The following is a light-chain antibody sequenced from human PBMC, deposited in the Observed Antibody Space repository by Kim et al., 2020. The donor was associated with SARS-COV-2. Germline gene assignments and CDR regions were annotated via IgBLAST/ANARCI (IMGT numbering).Light chain of an antibody. CDR2: DAS. J-gene: IGKJ2*01. CDR3: QQFKSYPYI. CDR1: QGINST. Sequence: AIQLTQSPSSLSASVGDRVTITCRASQGINSTLAWYQQKPGEAPKLLIYDASSLEGGVPSRFSGSGSGTDFTLTISSLQPEDFATYYCQQFKSYPYIFGQGTKLEI. V-gene: IGKV1-13*02.